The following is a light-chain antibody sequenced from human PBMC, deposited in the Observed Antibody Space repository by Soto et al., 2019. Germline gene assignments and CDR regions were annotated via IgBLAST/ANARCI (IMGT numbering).Light chain of an antibody. Sequence: EIVLTQSPGTLSLSPGERATLSCRASQSINTRYSAWCQQKPGQPPRLLIYATSSRAPGIPDRFSGSGSGTDFTLTISRLEPEDFAVYYCQQYDDSARYKFGQGTNLDIK. CDR1: QSINTRY. CDR2: ATS. CDR3: QQYDDSARYK. V-gene: IGKV3-20*01. J-gene: IGKJ2*01.